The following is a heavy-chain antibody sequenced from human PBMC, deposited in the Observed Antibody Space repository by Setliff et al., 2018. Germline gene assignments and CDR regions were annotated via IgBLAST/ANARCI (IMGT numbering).Heavy chain of an antibody. CDR2: IIPIFGTA. D-gene: IGHD3-3*01. V-gene: IGHV1-69*08. CDR3: AISTIFGVVSPTPDAFDI. CDR1: GGTFSIYT. J-gene: IGHJ3*02. Sequence: SVKVSCKASGGTFSIYTISWVRQAPGQGLEWMGRIIPIFGTANYAQKFQGRVTITADKSTSTAYMELSSPRSEDTAVYYCAISTIFGVVSPTPDAFDIWGQGTMVTVSS.